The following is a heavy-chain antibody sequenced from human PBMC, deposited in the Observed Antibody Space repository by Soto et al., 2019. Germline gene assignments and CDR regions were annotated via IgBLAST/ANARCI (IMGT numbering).Heavy chain of an antibody. Sequence: SETLSLTCTVSGGSFSGGGYYWSWIRQHPGKGLEWMGYISYSGSTKYKPSLQSRITISVDTSENQFSLRLTSVTAADTAIYFCARTSIFGVVLNSFDIWGQGTLVTVSS. V-gene: IGHV4-31*03. CDR2: ISYSGST. J-gene: IGHJ3*02. CDR3: ARTSIFGVVLNSFDI. CDR1: GGSFSGGGYY. D-gene: IGHD3-3*01.